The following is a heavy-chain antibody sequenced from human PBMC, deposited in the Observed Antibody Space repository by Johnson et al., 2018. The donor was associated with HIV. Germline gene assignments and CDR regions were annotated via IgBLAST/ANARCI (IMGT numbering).Heavy chain of an antibody. CDR3: ARSYSTSWNASDI. CDR1: GFTFSSYW. Sequence: VQLVESGGGLVQPGGSLRLSCAASGFTFSSYWMSWVRQAPGKGLEWVTKIKQVGGEQYSLDSMQGRLHIPRDNAKNSLYLQMNSMRAEDTAVYYCARSYSTSWNASDIWGQGTMVTVSS. D-gene: IGHD4-11*01. V-gene: IGHV3-7*04. CDR2: IKQVGGEQ. J-gene: IGHJ3*02.